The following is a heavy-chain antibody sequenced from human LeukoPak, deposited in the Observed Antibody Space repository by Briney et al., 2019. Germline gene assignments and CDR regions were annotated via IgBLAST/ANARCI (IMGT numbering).Heavy chain of an antibody. Sequence: GGSLRLSCAASGFTFSSYGMHRVRQAPGKGLEWVAVIWYDGSNKYYADSVKGRFTISRDNSKNTLYLQMNSLRAEDTAVYYCARALAVADPFDYWGQGTLVTVSS. V-gene: IGHV3-33*01. J-gene: IGHJ4*02. CDR3: ARALAVADPFDY. CDR2: IWYDGSNK. CDR1: GFTFSSYG. D-gene: IGHD6-19*01.